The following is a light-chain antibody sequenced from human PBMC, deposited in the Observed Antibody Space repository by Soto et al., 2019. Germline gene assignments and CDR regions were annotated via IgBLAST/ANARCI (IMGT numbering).Light chain of an antibody. CDR1: SSNIGSHT. CDR3: AAWDDSLNGVV. Sequence: QYVLTQPPSASGTPGQTIAISCSGGSSNIGSHTVNWYQQLPGTAPRLLIYSNTQRPSGVPDRFSGSKSGTSASLAISGLPSEYEGDYYCAAWDDSLNGVVFGGGTKLTVL. CDR2: SNT. V-gene: IGLV1-44*01. J-gene: IGLJ2*01.